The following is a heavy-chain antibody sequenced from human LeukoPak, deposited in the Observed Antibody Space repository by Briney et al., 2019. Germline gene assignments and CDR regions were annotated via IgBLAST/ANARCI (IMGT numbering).Heavy chain of an antibody. CDR3: ARGPSYVWGSYRYLSP. Sequence: SETLSLTCTVSGGSISSSSYFWGWIRQPPEKGLEWIGSIYYSGSSYYNPSLKSRVTISVDTSKNQFSLRLNSVTAADTAVYYCARGPSYVWGSYRYLSPWGQGTLVTVSS. D-gene: IGHD3-16*02. CDR1: GGSISSSSYF. V-gene: IGHV4-39*01. J-gene: IGHJ5*02. CDR2: IYYSGSS.